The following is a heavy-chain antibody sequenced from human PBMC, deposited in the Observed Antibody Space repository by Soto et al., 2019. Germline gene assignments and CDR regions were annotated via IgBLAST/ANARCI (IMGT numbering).Heavy chain of an antibody. D-gene: IGHD3-10*01. V-gene: IGHV5-51*01. J-gene: IGHJ6*02. CDR3: ARHTDYYGSGSPREPEYYYYYYGMDV. Sequence: GESLKISCKGSGYSFTSYWIGWVRQMPGKGLEWMGIIYPGDPDTRYSPSFQGQVTISADKSISTAYLQWSSLKASDTAMYYCARHTDYYGSGSPREPEYYYYYYGMDVWGQGTTVTVSS. CDR1: GYSFTSYW. CDR2: IYPGDPDT.